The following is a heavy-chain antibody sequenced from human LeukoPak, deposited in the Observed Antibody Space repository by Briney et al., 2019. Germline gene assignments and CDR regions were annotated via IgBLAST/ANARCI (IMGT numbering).Heavy chain of an antibody. CDR3: ARGVGATHFDC. CDR2: ISTTSTSI. V-gene: IGHV3-21*06. J-gene: IGHJ4*02. Sequence: GGSLRLSCAASGFAFSSYSMSWVRQAPGRGPEWVSLISTTSTSIYYADSVKGRITVSRDNAKNSLYLQMNSLRAEDTAVYYCARGVGATHFDCWGQGTLVTVST. CDR1: GFAFSSYS. D-gene: IGHD1-26*01.